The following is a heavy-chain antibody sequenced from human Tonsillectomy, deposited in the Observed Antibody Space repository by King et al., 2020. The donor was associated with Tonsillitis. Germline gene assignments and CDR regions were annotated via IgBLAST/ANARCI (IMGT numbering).Heavy chain of an antibody. Sequence: QLVQSGAEVKKPGASVKISCKASGYTFTIYYIHWVRQAPGQGLEWMGIINPSGGGTTYAQKFQGRFTMTRDTSTSTVFMELSSLRSDDTAVYYCARGAIPGADFYYYHMDVWGKGTTVTVSS. J-gene: IGHJ6*03. CDR3: ARGAIPGADFYYYHMDV. CDR1: GYTFTIYY. V-gene: IGHV1-46*03. CDR2: INPSGGGT. D-gene: IGHD7-27*01.